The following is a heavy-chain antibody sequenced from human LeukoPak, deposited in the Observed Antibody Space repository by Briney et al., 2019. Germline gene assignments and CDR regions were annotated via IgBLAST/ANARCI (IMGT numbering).Heavy chain of an antibody. Sequence: SETLSLICTVSGGFISSYYWSWIRQPAGKGLEWIGRIYTSGSTNYNPSLKSRVTMSVDTSKNQFSLKLSSVTAADTAVYYCARVSWERRGSSSWYFDYWGQGTLVTVSS. D-gene: IGHD6-13*01. J-gene: IGHJ4*02. CDR3: ARVSWERRGSSSWYFDY. V-gene: IGHV4-4*07. CDR2: IYTSGST. CDR1: GGFISSYY.